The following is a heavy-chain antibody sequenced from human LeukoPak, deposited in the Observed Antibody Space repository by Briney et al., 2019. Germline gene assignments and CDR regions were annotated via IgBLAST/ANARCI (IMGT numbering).Heavy chain of an antibody. Sequence: ASVKVSCKASGYTFTSYGISWGRHAPGQGLEWMGWISAYKGNTNYAQKLQGRVTMTTDPSTSTAYMELRSLRSDDTAVDYCARDGFVVPAAIELDYWGQGTLVTVSS. CDR3: ARDGFVVPAAIELDY. CDR2: ISAYKGNT. D-gene: IGHD2-2*01. V-gene: IGHV1-18*01. J-gene: IGHJ4*02. CDR1: GYTFTSYG.